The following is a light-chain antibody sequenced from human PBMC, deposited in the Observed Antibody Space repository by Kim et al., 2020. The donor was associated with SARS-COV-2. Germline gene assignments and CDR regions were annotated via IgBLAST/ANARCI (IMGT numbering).Light chain of an antibody. J-gene: IGKJ1*01. CDR2: AAS. V-gene: IGKV1-39*01. CDR1: HSINIY. CDR3: QQSYTIPT. Sequence: SASVGDRVTITCRASHSINIYLNWYQQKPGQAPELLINAASNLQGGVPSRFSDSGSGTDFTLTISSLQPEDFATYFCQQSYTIPTFGQGTKVDIK.